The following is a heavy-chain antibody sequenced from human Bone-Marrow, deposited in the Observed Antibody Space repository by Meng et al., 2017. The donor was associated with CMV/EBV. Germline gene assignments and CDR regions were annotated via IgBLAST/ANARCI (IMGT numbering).Heavy chain of an antibody. D-gene: IGHD3-22*01. CDR1: GFTFSSYA. J-gene: IGHJ6*02. CDR3: AKRGDSSGTYAMDV. V-gene: IGHV3-30-3*02. Sequence: GESLKISCAASGFTFSSYAMHWVRQAPGKGLEWVAVISYDGSNKYYADSVKGRFTISRDNSKNTLYRQRNSLRAEDTAVYYCAKRGDSSGTYAMDVWGQGTTVTVSS. CDR2: ISYDGSNK.